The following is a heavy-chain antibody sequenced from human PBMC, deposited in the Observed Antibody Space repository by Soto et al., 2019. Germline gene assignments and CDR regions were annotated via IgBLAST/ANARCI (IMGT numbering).Heavy chain of an antibody. J-gene: IGHJ3*02. CDR2: IIPIFGTA. CDR3: ARAPPPETVTTPGGAFDI. D-gene: IGHD4-4*01. Sequence: QVQLVQSGAEVKKPGSSVKVSCKASGGTFSSYAISWVRQAPGQGLEWMGGIIPIFGTANYAQKFQGRVTITADESTRTAYMELSSLRSEDTAVYYCARAPPPETVTTPGGAFDIWGQGTMVTVSS. V-gene: IGHV1-69*12. CDR1: GGTFSSYA.